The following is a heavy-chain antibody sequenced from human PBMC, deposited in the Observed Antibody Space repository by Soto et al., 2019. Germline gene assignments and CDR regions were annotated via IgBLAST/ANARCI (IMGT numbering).Heavy chain of an antibody. D-gene: IGHD2-15*01. CDR1: GYTITSYG. Sequence: GASVKPRSKASGYTITSYGIIWVRQAPGQGLEWMGWISAYNGNTNYAQKLQGRVTMTTDTSTSTAYMELRSLISDDTAVYYCARVSAPKDMHYWGQGTLVTVSS. CDR3: ARVSAPKDMHY. V-gene: IGHV1-18*04. CDR2: ISAYNGNT. J-gene: IGHJ4*02.